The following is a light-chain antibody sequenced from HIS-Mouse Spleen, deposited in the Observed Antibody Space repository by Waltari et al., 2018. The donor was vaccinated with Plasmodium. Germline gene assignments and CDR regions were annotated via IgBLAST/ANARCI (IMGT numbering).Light chain of an antibody. CDR2: GAS. V-gene: IGKV3-15*01. J-gene: IGKJ3*01. CDR1: QSVSSN. Sequence: EIVMTQSPATLSVSQGDRATLSCSASQSVSSNFAWYQQKPGQAPRLLIYGASTRATGIPARFSGSGSGTEFTLTISSLQSEDFAVYYCQQYNNWSFTFGPGTKVDIK. CDR3: QQYNNWSFT.